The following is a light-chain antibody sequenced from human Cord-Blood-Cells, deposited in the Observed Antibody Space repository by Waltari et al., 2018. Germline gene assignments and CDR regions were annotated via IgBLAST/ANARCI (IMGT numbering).Light chain of an antibody. V-gene: IGKV1-39*01. J-gene: IGKJ5*01. CDR2: AAS. CDR1: QSISSY. Sequence: MEMAQSPASLCASVGDGGTLTCRASQSISSYLNWYQQKPGKAPKLLIYAASSLQSGVPSRFSGSGSGTDFTLTISSLQPEDFATYYCQQSYSTPPITFGQGTRLEIK. CDR3: QQSYSTPPIT.